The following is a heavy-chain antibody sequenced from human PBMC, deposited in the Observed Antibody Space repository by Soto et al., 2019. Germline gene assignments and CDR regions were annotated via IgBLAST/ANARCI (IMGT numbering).Heavy chain of an antibody. CDR2: IDPSDSYT. V-gene: IGHV5-10-1*01. CDR3: ARHEYSNPSD. Sequence: GESLKISCKCSGYTFTSYWISWVRQMPGKGLEWMGRIDPSDSYTNYSPSFQGHVTISADKSINTAFLQWISLKASDTAMYYCARHEYSNPSDWGQGTLVTVSS. D-gene: IGHD4-4*01. J-gene: IGHJ4*02. CDR1: GYTFTSYW.